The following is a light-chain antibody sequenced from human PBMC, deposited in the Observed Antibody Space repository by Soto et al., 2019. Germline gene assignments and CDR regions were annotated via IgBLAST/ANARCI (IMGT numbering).Light chain of an antibody. CDR2: DAF. V-gene: IGKV1-33*01. J-gene: IGKJ4*01. CDR3: QKYNSAALT. Sequence: DIQMTQSPSSLSASVGDRVTITCQASQDINSYLSWYQQRPGKAPKLLIYDAFTLETGVPSRFSGSGSGTDFTLTISSLQPEDVATYYCQKYNSAALTFGGGTKVDIK. CDR1: QDINSY.